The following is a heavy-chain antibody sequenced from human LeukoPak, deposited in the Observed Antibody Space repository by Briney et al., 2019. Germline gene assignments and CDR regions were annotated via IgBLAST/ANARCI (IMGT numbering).Heavy chain of an antibody. Sequence: ASVKVSCKASGYTFTSYGISWVRQAPEQGLEWMGWISAYNGNTNYAQKLQGRVTMTTDTSTSTAYMELRSLRSDDTAVYYCARDRGRYFDWFGFDNWGQGTLVTVSS. D-gene: IGHD3-9*01. CDR3: ARDRGRYFDWFGFDN. V-gene: IGHV1-18*01. CDR1: GYTFTSYG. J-gene: IGHJ4*02. CDR2: ISAYNGNT.